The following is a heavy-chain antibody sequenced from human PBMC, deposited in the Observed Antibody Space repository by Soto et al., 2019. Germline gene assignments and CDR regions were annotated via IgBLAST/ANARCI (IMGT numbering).Heavy chain of an antibody. V-gene: IGHV1-18*01. CDR3: ARVEQVSMLRGGWKYYFDF. J-gene: IGHJ4*01. CDR1: GYDFTRYG. Sequence: GASVKVSCKASGYDFTRYGFAWVRQAPRQGLEWMGWISGNNGYTNLAEHLQDRPTLTTDTSTNTSYMEMKSLTSDATGVYYCARVEQVSMLRGGWKYYFDFWG. CDR2: ISGNNGYT. D-gene: IGHD3-10*02.